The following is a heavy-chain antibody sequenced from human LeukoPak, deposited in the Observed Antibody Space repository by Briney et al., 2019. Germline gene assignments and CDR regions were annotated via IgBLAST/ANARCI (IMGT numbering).Heavy chain of an antibody. Sequence: PGGSLRLSCAASGFTFSSYAMHWVRQAPGKGLEWVAVISYDGSNKYYADSVKGRFTISRDNSKNTLYLQMNSLRAEDTAVYYCASSPSAAMLGYFDYWGQGTLVTVSS. D-gene: IGHD2-2*01. CDR3: ASSPSAAMLGYFDY. CDR2: ISYDGSNK. CDR1: GFTFSSYA. J-gene: IGHJ4*02. V-gene: IGHV3-30*04.